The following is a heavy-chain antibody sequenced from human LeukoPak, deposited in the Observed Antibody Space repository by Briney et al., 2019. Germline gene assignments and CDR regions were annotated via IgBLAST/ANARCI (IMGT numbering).Heavy chain of an antibody. J-gene: IGHJ3*02. CDR1: GGSISNYH. CDR3: ARGPDGSDI. CDR2: FYYSWST. Sequence: SETLSLTCSVSGGSISNYHWRWIRQPPGRGLEWIGYFYYSWSTNYNPSLKSRVTISVDTSKNQSSLKLSSVTAADRAVYYCARGPDGSDIWSEGRMVTV. V-gene: IGHV4-59*01.